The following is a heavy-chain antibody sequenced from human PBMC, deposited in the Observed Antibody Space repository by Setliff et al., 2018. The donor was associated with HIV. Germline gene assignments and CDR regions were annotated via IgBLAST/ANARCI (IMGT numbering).Heavy chain of an antibody. CDR3: ARGPAREGGYWGSDSQGYFQH. CDR2: INHSGST. Sequence: SETLSLTCAVYGGSFSGYYWSWIRQPPGKGLEWIGEINHSGSTNYNPSLKSRVTVSADTSKNQFSLKLRSVTAADTAVYYCARGPAREGGYWGSDSQGYFQHWGQGTLVTVSS. V-gene: IGHV4-34*01. CDR1: GGSFSGYY. D-gene: IGHD3-22*01. J-gene: IGHJ1*01.